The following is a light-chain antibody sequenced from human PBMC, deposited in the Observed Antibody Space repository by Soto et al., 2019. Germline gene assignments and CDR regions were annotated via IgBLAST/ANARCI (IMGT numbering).Light chain of an antibody. CDR3: QQYNNWPRT. CDR1: QSVSSN. V-gene: IGKV3-15*01. Sequence: EIVLTQSPATLSVSPGERATLSCRASQSVSSNLAWYQQKPGQAPSLLIYGASTRATGVPARFSGSGSGTEFTLTISRLEPEDFAVHYCQQYNNWPRTFGQGTKVDIK. J-gene: IGKJ1*01. CDR2: GAS.